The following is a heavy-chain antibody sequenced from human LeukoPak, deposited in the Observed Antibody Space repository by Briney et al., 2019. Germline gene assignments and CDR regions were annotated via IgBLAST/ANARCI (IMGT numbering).Heavy chain of an antibody. CDR2: IYYSGST. CDR1: GGSISSYY. J-gene: IGHJ5*02. D-gene: IGHD3-3*01. V-gene: IGHV4-59*01. CDR3: AGIYDFWSGYPQNWFDP. Sequence: SETLSLTCTVSGGSISSYYWSWIRQPPGKGLEWIGYIYYSGSTNYNPSLKSRVTISVDTSKNQFSLKLSSVTAADTAVYYCAGIYDFWSGYPQNWFDPWGQGTLVTASS.